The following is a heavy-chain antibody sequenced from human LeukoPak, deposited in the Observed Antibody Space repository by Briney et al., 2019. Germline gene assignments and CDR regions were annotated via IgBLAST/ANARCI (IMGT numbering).Heavy chain of an antibody. J-gene: IGHJ4*02. Sequence: SETLSLTCTVSGGFISSYYWSWIRQPPGKGLEWIGYIYYSGSTNYNPSLKSRVTISVDTSKNQFSLKLSSVTAADTAVYYCARGRSSSDYWGQGTLVTVSS. V-gene: IGHV4-59*01. D-gene: IGHD6-6*01. CDR1: GGFISSYY. CDR3: ARGRSSSDY. CDR2: IYYSGST.